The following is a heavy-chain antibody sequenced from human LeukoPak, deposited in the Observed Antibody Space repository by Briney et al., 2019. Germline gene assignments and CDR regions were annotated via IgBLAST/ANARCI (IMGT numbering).Heavy chain of an antibody. J-gene: IGHJ4*02. D-gene: IGHD3-3*01. Sequence: PGGSLRLSCAASGFTFSNAWMSWVRQAPGKGLEWVGRIKSKTDGGTTDYAAPVKGRFTISRDDSKNTLYLQMNSLKTEDTAVYYCTTGGDYNFWSGYYGGGEYYFDYWGQGTLVTVSS. CDR3: TTGGDYNFWSGYYGGGEYYFDY. CDR2: IKSKTDGGTT. V-gene: IGHV3-15*01. CDR1: GFTFSNAW.